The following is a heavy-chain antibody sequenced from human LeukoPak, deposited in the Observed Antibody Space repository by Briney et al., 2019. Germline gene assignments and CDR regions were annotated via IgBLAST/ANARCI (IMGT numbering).Heavy chain of an antibody. CDR2: ISYDGSNK. CDR3: AKGYSSSWYYFDY. J-gene: IGHJ4*02. CDR1: GFTFSSYG. Sequence: PGRSLRLSCAASGFTFSSYGMHWVRQAPGKGLEWVAVISYDGSNKYYADSVKGRFTISRDNSKNTLYLQMNSLRAEDTAVYYWAKGYSSSWYYFDYWGQGTLVTVSS. V-gene: IGHV3-30*18. D-gene: IGHD6-13*01.